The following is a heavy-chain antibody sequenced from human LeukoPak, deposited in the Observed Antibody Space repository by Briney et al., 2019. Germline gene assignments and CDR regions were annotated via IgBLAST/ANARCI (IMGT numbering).Heavy chain of an antibody. V-gene: IGHV3-23*01. CDR1: GFAFGKCV. CDR2: ISGSSGST. Sequence: RGLRRRSLAAAGFAFGKCVVSGGRQAPGKRLEWVSAISGSSGSTDYADSVKGRFTISRDNSKNTLYLQMNSLRAEDTAVYYCARGGRYYYDSSGYFNYWGQGTLVTVSS. CDR3: ARGGRYYYDSSGYFNY. D-gene: IGHD3-22*01. J-gene: IGHJ4*02.